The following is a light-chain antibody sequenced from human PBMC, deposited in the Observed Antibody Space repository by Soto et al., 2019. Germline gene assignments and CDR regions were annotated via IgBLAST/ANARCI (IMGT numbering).Light chain of an antibody. J-gene: IGLJ3*02. CDR2: YNN. V-gene: IGLV1-44*01. CDR3: AAWDDSLYGWV. CDR1: SSNVGSNT. Sequence: QSVLTQPPSASGTPGQRVTISCSGSSSNVGSNTVNWYQQLPGTAPTLLIYYNNQRPSGVPDRFSASKSGTSASLAISGLQSKNEANYYCAAWDDSLYGWVFGGGTKVTVL.